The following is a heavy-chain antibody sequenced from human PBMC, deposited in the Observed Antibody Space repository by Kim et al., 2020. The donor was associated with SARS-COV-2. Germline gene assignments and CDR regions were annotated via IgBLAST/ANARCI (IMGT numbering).Heavy chain of an antibody. CDR1: FSSFA. V-gene: IGHV3-30*03. CDR3: VRPQAQWEQLGTYFDS. J-gene: IGHJ4*02. Sequence: FSSFAIHWVRQAQGKVLEWVALTSYDGSKKKYVDSVEGRFTISRDNAKDTGYLQMNSPRMEDTAMYYCVRPQAQWEQLGTYFDSWGQGTLDT. CDR2: TSYDGSKK. D-gene: IGHD1-26*01.